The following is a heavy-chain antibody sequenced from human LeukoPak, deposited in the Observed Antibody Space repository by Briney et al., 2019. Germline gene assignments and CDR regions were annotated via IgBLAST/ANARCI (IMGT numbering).Heavy chain of an antibody. CDR3: AIVAARRNFDY. V-gene: IGHV1-2*02. Sequence: ASVKVSCKASGYTFTTSDINWVRQAPGQGLQWMGWINPNSGGTNYAQKFQGRVTMTRDTSISTAYMELSRLRSDDTAVYYCAIVAARRNFDYWGQGTLVTVSS. D-gene: IGHD6-6*01. CDR2: INPNSGGT. CDR1: GYTFTTSD. J-gene: IGHJ4*02.